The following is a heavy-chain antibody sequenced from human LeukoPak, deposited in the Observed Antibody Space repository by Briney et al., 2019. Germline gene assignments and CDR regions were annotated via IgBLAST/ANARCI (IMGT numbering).Heavy chain of an antibody. Sequence: SETLSLTCAVSGGSISSGGYSWSWIRQPPGKGLEWIGYIYHSGSTYYNPSLKSRVTISVDRSKNQFSLKLGSVTAADTAVYYCARTTYSGYDYARHRYFDYWGQGTLVTVSP. V-gene: IGHV4-30-2*01. CDR1: GGSISSGGYS. J-gene: IGHJ4*02. CDR2: IYHSGST. CDR3: ARTTYSGYDYARHRYFDY. D-gene: IGHD5-12*01.